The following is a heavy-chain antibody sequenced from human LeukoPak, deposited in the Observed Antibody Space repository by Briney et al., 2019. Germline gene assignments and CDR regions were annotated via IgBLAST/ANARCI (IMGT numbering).Heavy chain of an antibody. D-gene: IGHD4-17*01. Sequence: PGGSLRLSCAASGFTFSSYWMHWVRQVPGKGLVWVSRINGNGSSTSYADSVKGRFTISRDNAKNTMYLQMTSLRAEDTAVYFCAMSHVGTVSNLFDPWGQGTLVTVSS. CDR1: GFTFSSYW. CDR2: INGNGSST. CDR3: AMSHVGTVSNLFDP. V-gene: IGHV3-74*01. J-gene: IGHJ5*02.